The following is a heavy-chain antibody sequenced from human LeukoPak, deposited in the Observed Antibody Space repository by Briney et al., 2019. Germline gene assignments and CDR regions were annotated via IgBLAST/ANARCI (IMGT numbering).Heavy chain of an antibody. CDR3: TRDPRLREFES. CDR1: GFTFSTSS. J-gene: IGHJ1*01. V-gene: IGHV3-30-3*01. CDR2: ISSDGNNK. Sequence: GGSLRLSYAASGFTFSTSSMHWVRQTPGKGLGWVALISSDGNNKYYANSVKGRFTISRDNSKNTLSLQMNSLRDDDTAVYYCTRDPRLREFESWGQGTLVTVSS. D-gene: IGHD2-21*02.